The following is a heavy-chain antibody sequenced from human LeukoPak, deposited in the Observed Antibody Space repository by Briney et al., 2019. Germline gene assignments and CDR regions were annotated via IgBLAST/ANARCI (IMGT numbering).Heavy chain of an antibody. CDR3: ARGRAHCSSGSHCYGMDV. D-gene: IGHD3-10*01. CDR2: IFYSGGT. Sequence: PSETLSLTCSVSGGAISSYYWSWIRQPPGKGLEWIAYIFYSGGTNYSPSLKSRVTIPVDTSKNQFSLKLSSVTAADTAVYYCARGRAHCSSGSHCYGMDVWGPGTTVTVSS. V-gene: IGHV4-59*01. J-gene: IGHJ6*02. CDR1: GGAISSYY.